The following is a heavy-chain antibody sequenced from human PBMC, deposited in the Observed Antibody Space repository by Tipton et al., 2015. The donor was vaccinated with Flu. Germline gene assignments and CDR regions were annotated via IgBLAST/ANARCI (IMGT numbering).Heavy chain of an antibody. J-gene: IGHJ4*02. D-gene: IGHD6-13*01. CDR3: ARDLGSSGSFDY. Sequence: TLSLTCTVSGGSISSYYWSWIRQPPGKGLEWIGYIYYSGSTNYNPSLKSRATISVDTSKNQFSLKLSSVTAADTAVYYCARDLGSSGSFDYWGQGTLVTVSS. V-gene: IGHV4-59*01. CDR1: GGSISSYY. CDR2: IYYSGST.